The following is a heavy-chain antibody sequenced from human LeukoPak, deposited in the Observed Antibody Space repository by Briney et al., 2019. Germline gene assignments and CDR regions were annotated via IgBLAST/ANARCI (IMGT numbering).Heavy chain of an antibody. CDR1: GASLIIYA. J-gene: IGHJ6*03. CDR3: AKQGALRQDYYMDV. V-gene: IGHV1-69*06. Sequence: ASLKVSCKASGASLIIYAISWVRQAPGQGLEWMGRIIPIFGTPNYAQRFQGRVTITADIVSSTAYMEVNNLTSEDTAVYFCAKQGALRQDYYMDVWGNGTTVTVSS. CDR2: IIPIFGTP.